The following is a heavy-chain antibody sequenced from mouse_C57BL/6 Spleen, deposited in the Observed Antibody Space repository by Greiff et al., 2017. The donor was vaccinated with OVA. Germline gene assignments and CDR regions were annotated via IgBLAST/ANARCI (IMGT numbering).Heavy chain of an antibody. CDR3: ARSGYYGTPYAMDY. V-gene: IGHV1-64*01. CDR2: IHPNSGST. CDR1: GYTFTSYW. D-gene: IGHD1-1*01. J-gene: IGHJ4*01. Sequence: QVQLKQPGAELVKPGASVKLSCKASGYTFTSYWMHWVKQRPGQGLEWIGMIHPNSGSTNYNEKFKSKATLTVDKSSSTAYMQLSSLTSEDSAVYYCARSGYYGTPYAMDYWGQGTSVTVSS.